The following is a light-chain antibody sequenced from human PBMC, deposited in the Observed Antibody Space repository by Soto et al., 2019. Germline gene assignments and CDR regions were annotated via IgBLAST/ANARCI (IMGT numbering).Light chain of an antibody. V-gene: IGKV3-20*01. CDR1: RAVTSNF. CDR2: AAS. Sequence: ESVLTQSPGTLSLSPGERATLSCRASRAVTSNFLAWYQQKPGQAPRLLIYAASSRATGIPDRFSGSGSGTDFTLTISRLEPEDFAVYYCQQYGVSQNPFGQGTKLETK. CDR3: QQYGVSQNP. J-gene: IGKJ2*01.